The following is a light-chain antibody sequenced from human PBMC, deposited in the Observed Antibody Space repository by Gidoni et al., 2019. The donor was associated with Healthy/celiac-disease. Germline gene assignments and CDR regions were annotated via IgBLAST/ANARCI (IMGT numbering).Light chain of an antibody. CDR1: QSISSY. Sequence: DIQMTQSPSSLSASVGDRVTITCRASQSISSYLNWYQQKPGKAPKLLIYAASSLQSGVPTRFNGSGFGTEFTLTISRLPTEDFATYYCQQSYSTPTFGGGTKVEIK. CDR2: AAS. CDR3: QQSYSTPT. J-gene: IGKJ4*01. V-gene: IGKV1-39*01.